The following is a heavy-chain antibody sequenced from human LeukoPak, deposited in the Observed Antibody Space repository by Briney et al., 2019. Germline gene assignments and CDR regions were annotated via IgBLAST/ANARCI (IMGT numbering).Heavy chain of an antibody. Sequence: GGSLRLSCAASGFTLSSYSINWVRQAPGKGLEWVSYISINSTIYQAKSVKGRFTVARDNAKNSLYLQMNSQSAEDTAVYYCSTAKFDSWGQGTLVTVSS. CDR3: STAKFDS. J-gene: IGHJ4*02. CDR1: GFTLSSYS. CDR2: ISINSTI. V-gene: IGHV3-48*01.